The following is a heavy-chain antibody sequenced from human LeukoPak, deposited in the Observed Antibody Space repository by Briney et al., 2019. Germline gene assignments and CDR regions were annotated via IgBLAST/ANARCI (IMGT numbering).Heavy chain of an antibody. J-gene: IGHJ4*01. D-gene: IGHD3-10*01. Sequence: SETLSLTCTVSGYSISSGYYWGWVRQPPGKGLEWIGSIYHSGSTYYNPSLKSRVTISVDTSKNQFSPKLSSVTAADTAVYYCARDTGSGSPLDYWGDGTLVTVSS. CDR3: ARDTGSGSPLDY. CDR2: IYHSGST. CDR1: GYSISSGYY. V-gene: IGHV4-38-2*02.